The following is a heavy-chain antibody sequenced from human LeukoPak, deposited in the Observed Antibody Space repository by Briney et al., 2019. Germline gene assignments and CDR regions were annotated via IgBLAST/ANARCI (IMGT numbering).Heavy chain of an antibody. D-gene: IGHD3-10*01. J-gene: IGHJ5*02. CDR2: ISAYNGNT. CDR3: ARVSQEGWFGKSNWFDP. CDR1: GFTFTTYG. Sequence: ASVKVSCKASGFTFTTYGISWVRQAPGQGLEWMGWISAYNGNTNYAQKLQGRVTMTTDTSTSTAYMELRSLRSDDTAVYYCARVSQEGWFGKSNWFDPWGQGTLVTVSS. V-gene: IGHV1-18*01.